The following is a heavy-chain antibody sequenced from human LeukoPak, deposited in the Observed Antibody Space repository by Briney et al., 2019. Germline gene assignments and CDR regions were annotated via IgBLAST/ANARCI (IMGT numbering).Heavy chain of an antibody. CDR3: ARDTLIAAPKTGTVTRIGWFDA. Sequence: GGSLRLSCAASGFTFSSYWMHWVRQAPGKGLVWVSRIKNGGSSRSYADSVKGRFTISRDNAKNTLYLQMNSLRVEDTAVYYCARDTLIAAPKTGTVTRIGWFDAWGQGTLVTVSS. J-gene: IGHJ5*02. D-gene: IGHD6-13*01. CDR1: GFTFSSYW. CDR2: IKNGGSSR. V-gene: IGHV3-74*01.